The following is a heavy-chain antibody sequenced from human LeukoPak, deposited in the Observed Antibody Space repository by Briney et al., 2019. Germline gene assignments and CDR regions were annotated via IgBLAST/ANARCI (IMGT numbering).Heavy chain of an antibody. J-gene: IGHJ6*03. V-gene: IGHV3-53*01. Sequence: PGGSLRLSCAASGFTVSSNYMSWVRQAPGKGLEWVSVIYSGGSTYYADSVKGRFTISRDNSKNTLYLEMNSLRAEDTAVYYCAKDSSSYDWGYMDVWGKGTTVTISS. CDR2: IYSGGST. CDR1: GFTVSSNY. CDR3: AKDSSSYDWGYMDV. D-gene: IGHD3-22*01.